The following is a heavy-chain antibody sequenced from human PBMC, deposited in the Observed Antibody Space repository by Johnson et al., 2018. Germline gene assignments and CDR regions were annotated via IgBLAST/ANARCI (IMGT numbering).Heavy chain of an antibody. D-gene: IGHD3-22*01. CDR3: RKDGRDGSGYPEGSDS. CDR1: GFPFRSFG. Sequence: QVQLVQSGGGVVQPGRSLRLSCAASGFPFRSFGMHWVRQAPGKGLEWVAMISYDGTKKKNADSVKGRFSISRDNSKNTLYLEMNSLRPGDTAVDFCRKDGRDGSGYPEGSDSWGLGTMGTVAS. CDR2: ISYDGTKK. J-gene: IGHJ3*02. V-gene: IGHV3-30*18.